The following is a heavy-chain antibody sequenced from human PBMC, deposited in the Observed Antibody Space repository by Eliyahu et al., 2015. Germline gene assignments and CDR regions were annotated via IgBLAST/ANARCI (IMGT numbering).Heavy chain of an antibody. D-gene: IGHD2-2*01. CDR3: AKDRSEVVTAAINS. Sequence: EVQLLESGGGLVQPGGSLRLSCAASGFTFSSSAMTWVRQAPGKGLEWVSAISGGGGSTYYADSVKGRFTISRDNSNNTLYLQMNSLTAEDTAVYYCAKDRSEVVTAAINSWGQGTLVTVSS. J-gene: IGHJ4*02. CDR2: ISGGGGST. V-gene: IGHV3-23*01. CDR1: GFTFSSSA.